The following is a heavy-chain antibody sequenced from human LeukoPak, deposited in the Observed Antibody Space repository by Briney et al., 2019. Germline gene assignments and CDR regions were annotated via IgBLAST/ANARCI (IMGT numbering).Heavy chain of an antibody. CDR1: GGSISSFY. J-gene: IGHJ5*02. CDR2: IYNSGRA. V-gene: IGHV4-59*08. D-gene: IGHD6-6*01. CDR3: ARQPYSISSGINWFDP. Sequence: SETLSLTCTVSGGSISSFYWSWIRQPPGKGLEWIGYIYNSGRANYNPSLKSRVIISEDTSKNQFSLRLRSVTAADTAVYYCARQPYSISSGINWFDPWGQGIPVTVSS.